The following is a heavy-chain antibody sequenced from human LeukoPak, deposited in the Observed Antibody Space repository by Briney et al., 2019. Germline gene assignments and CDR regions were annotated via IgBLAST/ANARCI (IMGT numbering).Heavy chain of an antibody. Sequence: GGSLRLSCAASGLTFSSSWMHWVRQAPGKGLVWVSRINSVGSGTIYADSVRGRFTISRDNAKNTLYLQMNSLRTDDTAVYYCARAGGDSAFDYWGQGSLVTVSP. CDR1: GLTFSSSW. D-gene: IGHD4-23*01. V-gene: IGHV3-74*01. CDR2: INSVGSGT. J-gene: IGHJ4*02. CDR3: ARAGGDSAFDY.